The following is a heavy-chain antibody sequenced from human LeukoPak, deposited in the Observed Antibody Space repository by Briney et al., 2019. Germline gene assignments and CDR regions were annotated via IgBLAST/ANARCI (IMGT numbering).Heavy chain of an antibody. J-gene: IGHJ4*02. V-gene: IGHV3-48*01. D-gene: IGHD5-18*01. CDR2: ISRSSSTI. CDR1: GFTFSDYS. Sequence: PGGSLRLSCAASGFTFSDYSMNWVRQAPGKGLEWVSYISRSSSTIYYADSVKGRFTISRDNAKNSLYLQMNSLRAEDTAVYYCARAEIVRGYSYSFINYWGQGTLVTVSS. CDR3: ARAEIVRGYSYSFINY.